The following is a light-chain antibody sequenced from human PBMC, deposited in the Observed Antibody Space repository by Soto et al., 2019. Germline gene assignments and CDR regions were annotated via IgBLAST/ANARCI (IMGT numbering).Light chain of an antibody. V-gene: IGLV2-14*01. J-gene: IGLJ1*01. CDR1: SSDVGGYDY. CDR2: DVS. CDR3: SSYTKNSPYV. Sequence: QSALTQPASVSGSPGQSITISCTGTSSDVGGYDYVSWYQHHPGKAPKLMIYDVSNRPSGVSSRFSGSKSDNTASLTIYGLQAEDEADYYCSSYTKNSPYVFGIGTKVTVL.